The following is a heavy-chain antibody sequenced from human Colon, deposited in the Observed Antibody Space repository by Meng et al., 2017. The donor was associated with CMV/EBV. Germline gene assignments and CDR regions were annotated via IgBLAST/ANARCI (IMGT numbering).Heavy chain of an antibody. CDR2: ISDVSRYI. J-gene: IGHJ4*02. V-gene: IGHV3-21*01. CDR1: GFTFHTYS. CDR3: AKDYYRYFDY. D-gene: IGHD3-10*01. Sequence: GESLKISCAASGFTFHTYSMNWVRQAPGKGLEWVSSISDVSRYIYYADSVKGRFTISRDNSKNTLYLQMNSLRAEDTAVYYCAKDYYRYFDYWGQGTLVTVSS.